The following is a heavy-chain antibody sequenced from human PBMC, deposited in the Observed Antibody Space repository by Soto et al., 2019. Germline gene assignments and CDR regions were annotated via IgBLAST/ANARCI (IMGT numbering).Heavy chain of an antibody. V-gene: IGHV4-59*02. J-gene: IGHJ1*01. CDR3: ARGMHAGFTHYFEP. CDR2: TSYTGNT. CDR1: RGSVTSHH. D-gene: IGHD2-8*01. Sequence: SETLPLTCFVSRGSVTSHHWSWSRQFPGQGLKWMAYTSYTGNTNYNPSIQSRVTISLYTSKNQLSLKLTSMTAADSSFYYCARGMHAGFTHYFEPWGQGPLVTVSS.